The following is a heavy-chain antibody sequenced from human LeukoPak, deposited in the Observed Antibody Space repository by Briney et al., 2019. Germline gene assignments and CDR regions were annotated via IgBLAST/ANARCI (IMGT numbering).Heavy chain of an antibody. J-gene: IGHJ4*02. Sequence: GGSLRLSCAASGFTFSSYAMHWVRQAPGKGLEWVAVISYGGSNKYYADSVKGRFTISRDNSKNTLYLQMSSLRAEDTAVYYCARDPAFGSGCFDYWGQGTLVTVSS. CDR2: ISYGGSNK. CDR1: GFTFSSYA. D-gene: IGHD6-19*01. CDR3: ARDPAFGSGCFDY. V-gene: IGHV3-30-3*01.